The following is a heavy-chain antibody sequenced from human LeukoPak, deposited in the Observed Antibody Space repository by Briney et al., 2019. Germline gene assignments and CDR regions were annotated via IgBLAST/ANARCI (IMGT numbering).Heavy chain of an antibody. CDR1: GFTFSSYA. J-gene: IGHJ4*02. Sequence: PGRSLKLSCAASGFTFSSYAMHWVRQAPGKGLEWVAVISYDGSNKYYADSVKGRFTISRDNAKNSLYLQMNSLRAEDTAVYYCARGGWEPPLHFDYWGQGTLVTVSS. V-gene: IGHV3-30-3*01. CDR2: ISYDGSNK. D-gene: IGHD1-26*01. CDR3: ARGGWEPPLHFDY.